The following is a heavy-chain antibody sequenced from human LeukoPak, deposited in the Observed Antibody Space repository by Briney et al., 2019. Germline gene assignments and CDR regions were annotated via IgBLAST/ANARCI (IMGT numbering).Heavy chain of an antibody. CDR1: GGSISTYY. V-gene: IGHV4-59*08. CDR3: ARTVGALYDAFNI. J-gene: IGHJ3*02. Sequence: SETLSLTCTVSGGSISTYYWSWIRQPPGKGLGWIGYIYYSGSTNYNPSLKSRVTISVDTSKNQFSLKLSSVTAADTAVYYCARTVGALYDAFNIWGQGTMVTVSS. D-gene: IGHD1-26*01. CDR2: IYYSGST.